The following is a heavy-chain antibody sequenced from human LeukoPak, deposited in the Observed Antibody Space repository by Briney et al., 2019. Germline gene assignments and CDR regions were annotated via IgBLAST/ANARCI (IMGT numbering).Heavy chain of an antibody. CDR1: GYTFTDYY. CDR3: ARESHGDFLY. Sequence: ASVKVSCKASGYTFTDYYIHWVRQAPGQGLEWMGWVNSNSGGTNYAQKFQGRVAVTRDTSTNTAYMELSRLTFDDTAVYYCARESHGDFLYWGQGTLVTVSS. CDR2: VNSNSGGT. D-gene: IGHD4-17*01. V-gene: IGHV1-2*02. J-gene: IGHJ4*02.